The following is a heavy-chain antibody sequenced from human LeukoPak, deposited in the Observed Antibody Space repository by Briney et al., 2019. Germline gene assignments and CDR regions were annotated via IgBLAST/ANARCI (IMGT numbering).Heavy chain of an antibody. CDR1: GGSISSYY. CDR2: RSGSGGT. Sequence: SETLSLTCTVSGGSISSYYWGWIRQPPGKGLEWIGRRSGSGGTTYNPSLKSRVTILVDVSNNQFSLRLNSVTAADTAVYYCARAGGVLGYFDYWGQGALVTVYS. CDR3: ARAGGVLGYFDY. D-gene: IGHD3-10*01. J-gene: IGHJ4*02. V-gene: IGHV4-59*08.